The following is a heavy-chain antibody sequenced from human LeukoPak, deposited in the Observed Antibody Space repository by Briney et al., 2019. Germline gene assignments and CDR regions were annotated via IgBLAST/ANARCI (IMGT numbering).Heavy chain of an antibody. CDR2: IIPIFGTA. V-gene: IGHV1-69*13. CDR1: GYTFTSYG. Sequence: ASVKVSCKASGYTFTSYGISWVRQAPGQGLEWMGGIIPIFGTANYAQKFQGRVTITADESTSTAYMELSSLRSEDTAVYYCARSYYYDSSGYYYMIYWGQGTLVTVSS. J-gene: IGHJ4*02. D-gene: IGHD3-22*01. CDR3: ARSYYYDSSGYYYMIY.